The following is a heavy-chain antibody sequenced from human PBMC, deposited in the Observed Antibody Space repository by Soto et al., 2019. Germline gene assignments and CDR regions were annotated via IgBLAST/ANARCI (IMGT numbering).Heavy chain of an antibody. V-gene: IGHV4-30-4*01. CDR2: IYSSGST. CDR1: GGSLNRDSYY. Sequence: QVRLQESGPGLVKPSQTMSLTCTVSGGSLNRDSYYWGWIRQPPGQGLEWIGYIYSSGSTYSNPTHKGHVAVYVETAQANFSLTPPSVTDADTSVDFCVRGTEWATVEACLRYFDSWGQVIPVAVSS. CDR3: VRGTEWATVEACLRYFDS. D-gene: IGHD1-26*01. J-gene: IGHJ4*02.